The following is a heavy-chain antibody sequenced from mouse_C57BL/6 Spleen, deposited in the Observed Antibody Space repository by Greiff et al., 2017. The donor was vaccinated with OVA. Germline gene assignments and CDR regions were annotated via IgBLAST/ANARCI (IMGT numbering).Heavy chain of an antibody. CDR3: ARSRGGYFDV. V-gene: IGHV1-7*01. CDR1: GYTFTSYW. Sequence: VQLQQSGAELAKPGASVKLSCKASGYTFTSYWMHWVKQRPGQGLEWIGYINPSSGYTKYNQKFKDKATLTADKSSITAYMQLSSLTYEDAAVYYCARSRGGYFDVWGTGTTVTVSS. CDR2: INPSSGYT. J-gene: IGHJ1*03.